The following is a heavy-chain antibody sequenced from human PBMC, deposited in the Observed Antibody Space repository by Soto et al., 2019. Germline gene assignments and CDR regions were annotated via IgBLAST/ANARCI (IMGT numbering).Heavy chain of an antibody. CDR1: GFTFSSYW. D-gene: IGHD3-3*01. Sequence: GGSLRLSCAASGFTFSSYWMSWVRQAPGKGLEWVANIKQDGSEKYYVDSVKGRFTISRDNAKNSLYLQMNSLRAEDTAVYYCARDLLSYYDFWSGYYTGPVDYWGQGTLVTVSS. CDR3: ARDLLSYYDFWSGYYTGPVDY. CDR2: IKQDGSEK. J-gene: IGHJ4*02. V-gene: IGHV3-7*05.